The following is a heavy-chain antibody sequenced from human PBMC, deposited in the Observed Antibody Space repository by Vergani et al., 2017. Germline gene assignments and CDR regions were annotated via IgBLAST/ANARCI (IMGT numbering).Heavy chain of an antibody. J-gene: IGHJ3*02. Sequence: QVQLVQSGAEVKKPGASVKVSCKASGYTFIDYYIHWVRQAPEQGLEWVGWSNPKSGGASYAQKFQGRVTMTRDTSIATAYMELSSLRSEDTAVYYCASPMIVVVKNQNDAFDIWGQGTMVTVSS. CDR1: GYTFIDYY. D-gene: IGHD3-22*01. V-gene: IGHV1-2*02. CDR3: ASPMIVVVKNQNDAFDI. CDR2: SNPKSGGA.